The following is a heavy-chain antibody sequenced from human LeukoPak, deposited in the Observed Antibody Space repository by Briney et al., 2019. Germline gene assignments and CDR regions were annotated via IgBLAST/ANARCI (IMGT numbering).Heavy chain of an antibody. CDR1: GYTLTELS. CDR3: ARDFRGFDY. Sequence: GASVKVSCKVSGYTLTELSMHWVRQAPGKGLEWMGGFDPEDGETIYAQKFQGRVTITADESTSTAYMELSSLRSEDTAVYYCARDFRGFDYWGQGTLVTVSS. CDR2: FDPEDGET. D-gene: IGHD3-16*01. J-gene: IGHJ4*02. V-gene: IGHV1-24*01.